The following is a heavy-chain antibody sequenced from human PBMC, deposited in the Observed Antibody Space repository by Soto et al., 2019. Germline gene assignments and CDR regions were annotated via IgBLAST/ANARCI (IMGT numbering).Heavy chain of an antibody. CDR2: MSCRGVTT. CDR3: AKSPGMYYYDSSGYYHYDY. J-gene: IGHJ4*02. Sequence: GGSLRLSCAASGFTFSGYAVSWVRQAPGEGLELVSAMSCRGVTTYYAYSVKGRFTTSRDNSKNTLYLQMNSLRAEYTAVYYCAKSPGMYYYDSSGYYHYDYWGQGTLVTVSS. CDR1: GFTFSGYA. V-gene: IGHV3-23*01. D-gene: IGHD3-22*01.